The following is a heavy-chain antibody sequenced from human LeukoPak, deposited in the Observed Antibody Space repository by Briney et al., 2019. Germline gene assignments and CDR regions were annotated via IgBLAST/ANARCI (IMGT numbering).Heavy chain of an antibody. CDR2: ISGSGGST. Sequence: PGGSLRLSCAASGFTFSSYAMSWVRQAPGKGLEWVSAISGSGGSTYYADSVKGRFTISRDNSKNTLYLQMNSLRAEDTAVYYCVRASTTISKFGMDVWGHGTTVTVSS. CDR3: VRASTTISKFGMDV. J-gene: IGHJ6*02. CDR1: GFTFSSYA. V-gene: IGHV3-23*01. D-gene: IGHD3-9*01.